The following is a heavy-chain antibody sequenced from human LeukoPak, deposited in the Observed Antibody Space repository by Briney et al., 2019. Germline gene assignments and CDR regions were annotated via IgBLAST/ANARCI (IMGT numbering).Heavy chain of an antibody. V-gene: IGHV3-21*01. Sequence: GGSLRLSCAASGFTFSSYSMNWVRQAPGKGLEWVSSISSSSSYIYYADSVEGRFTISRDNAKNSLYLQMNSLRAEDTAVYYCARDCPSKQWLAPYYYYGMDVWGQGTTVTVSS. D-gene: IGHD6-19*01. CDR1: GFTFSSYS. CDR2: ISSSSSYI. J-gene: IGHJ6*02. CDR3: ARDCPSKQWLAPYYYYGMDV.